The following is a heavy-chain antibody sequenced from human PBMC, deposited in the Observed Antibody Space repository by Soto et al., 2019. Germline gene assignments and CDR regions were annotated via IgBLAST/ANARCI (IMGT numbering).Heavy chain of an antibody. CDR1: GFTFSSYN. J-gene: IGHJ4*02. CDR2: ISSSSTTM. CDR3: ARRFEQWLVFDY. Sequence: EVQLVESGGGLVQPGGSLRLSCAASGFTFSSYNMNWVRQAPGKGLEWVSYISSSSTTMYYADSVKGRFTISRDNAKNRLYLQMNSLRAEDTAVYYCARRFEQWLVFDYWGQGALVTVAS. V-gene: IGHV3-48*01. D-gene: IGHD6-19*01.